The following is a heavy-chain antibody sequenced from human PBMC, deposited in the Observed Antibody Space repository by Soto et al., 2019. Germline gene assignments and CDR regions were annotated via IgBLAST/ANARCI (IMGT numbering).Heavy chain of an antibody. CDR3: AKDRIAVAGYYYYGMDV. Sequence: QVQLVESGGGVVQPGRSLRLSCAASGFTFSSYGMHWVRQAPGKGLEWVAVISYDGSNKYYADSVKGRFTISRDNSKNTLYLQMNSLRAEDMAVYYCAKDRIAVAGYYYYGMDVWGQGTTVTVSS. V-gene: IGHV3-30*18. CDR2: ISYDGSNK. CDR1: GFTFSSYG. J-gene: IGHJ6*02. D-gene: IGHD6-19*01.